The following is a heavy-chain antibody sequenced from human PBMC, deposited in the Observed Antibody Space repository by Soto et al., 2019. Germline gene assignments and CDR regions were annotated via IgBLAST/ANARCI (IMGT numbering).Heavy chain of an antibody. CDR1: GFTISRHW. CDR3: AREVAPAALPPSSLMDV. CDR2: INGDGSAT. J-gene: IGHJ6*02. Sequence: GSLRLSCAASGFTISRHWMHWVRRAPGKGLVWVSRINGDGSATNYADSVKGRFTISRDNAKNTLYLQMNSLRGEDRAVYYCAREVAPAALPPSSLMDVWGQGTTVTVSS. V-gene: IGHV3-74*01. D-gene: IGHD2-2*01.